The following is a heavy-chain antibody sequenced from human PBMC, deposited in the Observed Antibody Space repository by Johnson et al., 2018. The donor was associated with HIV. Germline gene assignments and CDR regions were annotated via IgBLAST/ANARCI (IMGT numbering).Heavy chain of an antibody. CDR3: TTDYHVVFGGFDI. CDR2: IKTKTDGGTT. V-gene: IGHV3-15*01. D-gene: IGHD4-23*01. CDR1: GLTFKNAW. Sequence: VQLVESGGGLVKPGGSLRLSCTASGLTFKNAWMSWVRQAPGKGLEWVGRIKTKTDGGTTDYDAPVKGRFTISRDDSKKTMYLQMNSLKTEDTAVYYCTTDYHVVFGGFDIWGQGTMVAVS. J-gene: IGHJ3*02.